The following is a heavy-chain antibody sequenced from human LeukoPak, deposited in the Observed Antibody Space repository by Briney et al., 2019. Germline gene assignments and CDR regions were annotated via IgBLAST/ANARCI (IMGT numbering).Heavy chain of an antibody. CDR2: IYTSGST. CDR3: ARDGNNSSSWYSQH. J-gene: IGHJ4*02. V-gene: IGHV4-4*07. D-gene: IGHD6-13*01. CDR1: GGSISSYY. Sequence: SETLSLTCTVSGGSISSYYWSWIRQPAGKGLEWIGRIYTSGSTNYNPSLKSRVTMSVDTSKNQFSLKLSSVTAADTAVYYCARDGNNSSSWYSQHWGQGTLVTVSS.